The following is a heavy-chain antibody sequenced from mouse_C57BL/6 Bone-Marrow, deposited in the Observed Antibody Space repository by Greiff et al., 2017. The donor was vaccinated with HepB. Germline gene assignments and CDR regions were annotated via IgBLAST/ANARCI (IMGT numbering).Heavy chain of an antibody. CDR2: IYPGSGST. CDR3: ARSGTTVVAKEWYFDV. J-gene: IGHJ1*03. Sequence: QVQLQQPGAELVKPGASVKMSCKASGYTFTSYWITWVKQRPGQGLEWIGDIYPGSGSTNYNEKFKSKATLTVDTSSSTAYMQLSSLTSEDSAVYYCARSGTTVVAKEWYFDVWGTGTTVTVSS. V-gene: IGHV1-55*01. CDR1: GYTFTSYW. D-gene: IGHD1-1*01.